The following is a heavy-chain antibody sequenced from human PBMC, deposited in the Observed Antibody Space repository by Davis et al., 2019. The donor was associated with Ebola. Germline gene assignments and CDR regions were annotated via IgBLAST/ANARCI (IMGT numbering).Heavy chain of an antibody. CDR1: AFTFSNYW. CDR3: AKADLGRHAYDPRA. V-gene: IGHV3-7*01. Sequence: GESLKISCAASAFTFSNYWMSWVRQAPGKGLEWVANINQDGSQKSYVNSVKGRFTISRDNAKNLLYLKMNSLRVEDTSVYSCAKADLGRHAYDPRAWGQGTLVTVSS. D-gene: IGHD5-24*01. CDR2: INQDGSQK. J-gene: IGHJ4*02.